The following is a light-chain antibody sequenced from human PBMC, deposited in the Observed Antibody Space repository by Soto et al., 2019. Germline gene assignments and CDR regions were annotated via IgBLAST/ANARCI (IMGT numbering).Light chain of an antibody. CDR3: SSYTSSNTWV. J-gene: IGLJ3*02. CDR2: EVS. V-gene: IGLV2-14*01. Sequence: QSALTQPASVSGSPGQSITLSCTGTSSDVGGYNYVSWYQQHPGKVPRLMIYEVSNRPSGLSNRFSGSKSGNTASLTISGLQAEDEADYYCSSYTSSNTWVFGGGTKVTVL. CDR1: SSDVGGYNY.